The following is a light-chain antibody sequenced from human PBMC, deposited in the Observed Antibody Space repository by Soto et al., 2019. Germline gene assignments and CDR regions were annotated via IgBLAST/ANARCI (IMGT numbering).Light chain of an antibody. V-gene: IGKV1-33*01. CDR2: ETS. J-gene: IGKJ2*01. CDR3: QHCFTVPYT. CDR1: QDISNR. Sequence: DIQMTQSPSSLSASVGDRITITCQASQDISNRLNWYHQKPGKAPNLLIYETSSLAAGVPSGFSGSGSGTDFTFTISSLQPEDIGTYYCQHCFTVPYTFGQGTKLEIK.